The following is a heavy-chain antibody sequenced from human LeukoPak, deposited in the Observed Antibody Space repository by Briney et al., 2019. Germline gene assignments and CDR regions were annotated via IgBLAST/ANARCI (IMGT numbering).Heavy chain of an antibody. D-gene: IGHD4-11*01. CDR2: ISGYNGNT. J-gene: IGHJ1*01. V-gene: IGHV1-18*01. CDR1: GYNFTDYG. Sequence: GASVKVSCKTSGYNFTDYGISWLRQAPGQGLEWMGWISGYNGNTYYAQRFQGRDTMTTDTPTNTAYMEVRTLRSDDTAFYYCASSPYSNLPLEFFQHWGQGTLVTVSS. CDR3: ASSPYSNLPLEFFQH.